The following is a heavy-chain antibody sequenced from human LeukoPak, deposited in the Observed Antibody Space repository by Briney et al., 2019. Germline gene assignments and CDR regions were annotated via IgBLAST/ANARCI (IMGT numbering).Heavy chain of an antibody. D-gene: IGHD3-16*02. Sequence: GGSLRLSCAASGFTFTGYWMTWVRQAPGKGLEWVASIKQDGSEKHYVDSVKGRFTISRDNAKNSVLLQMDSLRAEDTAVYYCARRSYGSWGYWGQGTLVTVST. V-gene: IGHV3-7*01. CDR1: GFTFTGYW. CDR3: ARRSYGSWGY. J-gene: IGHJ4*02. CDR2: IKQDGSEK.